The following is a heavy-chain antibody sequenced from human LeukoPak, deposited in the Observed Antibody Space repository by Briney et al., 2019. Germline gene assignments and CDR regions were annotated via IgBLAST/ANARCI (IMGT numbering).Heavy chain of an antibody. Sequence: GGSLRLSCAASGFTFSSYGMDWVRQAPGRGLEWVSSISSSATYMFYADSVKGRFTISRDNAKNSLYLQMHSLRAEDTAVYYCARAPLSGNSYSGXXYPDYXGXGXLVXVSS. V-gene: IGHV3-21*01. J-gene: IGHJ4*01. CDR2: ISSSATYM. D-gene: IGHD1-26*01. CDR3: ARAPLSGNSYSGXXYPDY. CDR1: GFTFSSYG.